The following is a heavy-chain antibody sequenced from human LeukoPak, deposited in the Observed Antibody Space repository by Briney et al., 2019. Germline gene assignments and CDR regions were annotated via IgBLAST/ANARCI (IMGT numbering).Heavy chain of an antibody. CDR1: GFTFSSYA. J-gene: IGHJ4*02. D-gene: IGHD3-10*01. Sequence: GGSLRLSCAASGFTFSSYAMSWVRQAPGKGLEWVSAISGSGGSTYYADSVKGRFTLSRDNTKNTLYLQMNSLRAEDTAVYYCAKPLWFGELAVCFDYLCQGTLVTVSS. CDR3: AKPLWFGELAVCFDY. CDR2: ISGSGGST. V-gene: IGHV3-23*01.